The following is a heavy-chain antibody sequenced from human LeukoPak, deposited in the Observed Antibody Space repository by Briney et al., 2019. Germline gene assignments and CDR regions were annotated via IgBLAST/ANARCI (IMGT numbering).Heavy chain of an antibody. CDR3: ARSDY. J-gene: IGHJ4*02. CDR2: ISSSGSPI. V-gene: IGHV3-48*03. CDR1: GFTFSYYE. Sequence: GGSLRLSCAASGFTFSYYEMNWVRQAPGKGLEWVSYISSSGSPIYNADSVKGRFTISRDNAKNSLYLQMNSLRAEDTAVYYCARSDYWGQGTLVTVSS.